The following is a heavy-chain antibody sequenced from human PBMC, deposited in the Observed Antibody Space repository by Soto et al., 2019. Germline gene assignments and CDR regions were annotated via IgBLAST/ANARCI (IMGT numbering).Heavy chain of an antibody. CDR1: GYTFTTYG. CDR3: ARQQWLYYYYGMDV. J-gene: IGHJ6*02. V-gene: IGHV1-18*01. Sequence: QVQLVQSGAEVKKPRASVKVSCKASGYTFTTYGISWVRQAPGQGLEWMGWISAYNGNTNYAQKIQGRVTMTTDTSTSTAYMELRSLRSDDTAVYYCARQQWLYYYYGMDVWGQGTTVTVSS. D-gene: IGHD6-19*01. CDR2: ISAYNGNT.